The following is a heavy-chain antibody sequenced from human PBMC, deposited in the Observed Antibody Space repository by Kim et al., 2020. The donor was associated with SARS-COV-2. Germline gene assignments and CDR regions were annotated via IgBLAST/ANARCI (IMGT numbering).Heavy chain of an antibody. V-gene: IGHV4-4*07. Sequence: SLKSRVTMSVDTSKNQFSLKLSSVTAADTAVYYCAREGEMEQQPYNWFDPWGQGTLVTVSS. CDR3: AREGEMEQQPYNWFDP. D-gene: IGHD3-16*01. J-gene: IGHJ5*02.